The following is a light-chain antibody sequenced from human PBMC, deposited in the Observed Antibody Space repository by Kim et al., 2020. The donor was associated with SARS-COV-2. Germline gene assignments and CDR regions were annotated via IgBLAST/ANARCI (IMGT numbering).Light chain of an antibody. CDR3: QQYGNLPRT. J-gene: IGKJ1*01. Sequence: EIVLTQSPGTLSLSPGERATLSCRASQSISSSSLAWYQQKPGQAPRLLIYGASSRATGIPDRFSGSGSGTDFTLTISRLEPEDFALYYCQQYGNLPRTFGQGTKVDI. CDR2: GAS. CDR1: QSISSSS. V-gene: IGKV3-20*01.